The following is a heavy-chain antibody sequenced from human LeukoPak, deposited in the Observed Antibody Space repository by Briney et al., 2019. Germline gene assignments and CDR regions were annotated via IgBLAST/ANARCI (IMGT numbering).Heavy chain of an antibody. CDR1: GGSINSYY. J-gene: IGHJ4*02. CDR3: ARGGKATVVTM. CDR2: IYSSGST. Sequence: PSGTLSLTCTVSGGSINSYYWSWIRQPAGKGLEWIGRIYSSGSTNYNPSLKSRVSMSVDTSKNQFSLKLTSVTAADTALYYCARGGKATVVTMWGQGILVTVSS. V-gene: IGHV4-4*07. D-gene: IGHD4-23*01.